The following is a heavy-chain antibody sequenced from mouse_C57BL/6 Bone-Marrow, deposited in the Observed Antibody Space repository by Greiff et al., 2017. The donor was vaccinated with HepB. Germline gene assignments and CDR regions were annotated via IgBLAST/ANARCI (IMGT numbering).Heavy chain of an antibody. D-gene: IGHD1-1*01. J-gene: IGHJ1*03. V-gene: IGHV1-74*01. CDR3: AISYYYGSSYYWYFDV. CDR1: GYTFTSYW. Sequence: QVQLQQPGAELVKPGASVKVSCKASGYTFTSYWMHWVKKRPGQGLEWIGRIHPSDRDTNYNQKFKGKATLPVDKSSSTAYMQLGSLTSEDSAVHYCAISYYYGSSYYWYFDVWGTGTTVTVSS. CDR2: IHPSDRDT.